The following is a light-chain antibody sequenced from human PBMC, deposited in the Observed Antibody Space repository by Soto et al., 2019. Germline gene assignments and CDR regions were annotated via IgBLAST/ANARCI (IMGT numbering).Light chain of an antibody. CDR2: SKT. V-gene: IGLV1-44*01. CDR1: SSDIGSNT. J-gene: IGLJ2*01. CDR3: AAWEVSLNGVV. Sequence: QPVLTPPPSASGTPGQRVTISCSGSSSDIGSNTVHWYQLVPGTTPKLLLDSKTQRPSGVPDRFSGSKSGNSASLAISGLQAEDEAGYDCAAWEVSLNGVVFGGGTTLTVL.